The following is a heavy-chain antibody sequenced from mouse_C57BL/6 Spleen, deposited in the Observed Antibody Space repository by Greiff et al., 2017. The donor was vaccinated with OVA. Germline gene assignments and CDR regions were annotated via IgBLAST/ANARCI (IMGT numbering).Heavy chain of an antibody. CDR1: GFTFSSYA. CDR2: ISDGGSYT. V-gene: IGHV5-4*01. J-gene: IGHJ3*01. CDR3: ARDGLRLQEFAY. D-gene: IGHD3-2*02. Sequence: EVQGVESGGGLVKPGGSLKLSCAASGFTFSSYAMSWVRQTPEKRLEWVATISDGGSYTYYPDNVKGRFTISRDNAKNNLYLQMSHLKSEDTALYYCARDGLRLQEFAYWGQGTLVTVSA.